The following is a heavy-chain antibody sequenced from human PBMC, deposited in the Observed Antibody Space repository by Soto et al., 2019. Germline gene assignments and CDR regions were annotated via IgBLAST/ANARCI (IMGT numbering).Heavy chain of an antibody. CDR1: GGSISSGGYY. V-gene: IGHV4-31*03. Sequence: QVQLQESGPGLVKPSQTLSLTCTVSGGSISSGGYYWSWLRQHPGKGLEWIGYIYYRWSTYYNPSRKSRLTISLDTSKNQFSLKLSSVTAADPAVYYCARERIAAAGSWIEPWGQGTLVTVSS. CDR2: IYYRWST. CDR3: ARERIAAAGSWIEP. D-gene: IGHD6-13*01. J-gene: IGHJ5*01.